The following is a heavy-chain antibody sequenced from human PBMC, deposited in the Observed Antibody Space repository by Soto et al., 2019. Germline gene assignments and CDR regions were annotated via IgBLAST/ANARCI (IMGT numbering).Heavy chain of an antibody. CDR3: AKLGDNDYENNWFDP. Sequence: GGSLRLSCAASRFTFSSYAMTWVRQAPGKGLEWVSAISGSGGSTYYADSVKGRFTISRDNSKNTLYLQMNSLRAEDTAVYYCAKLGDNDYENNWFDPWGQGTLVTVSS. CDR2: ISGSGGST. V-gene: IGHV3-23*01. CDR1: RFTFSSYA. J-gene: IGHJ5*02. D-gene: IGHD4-17*01.